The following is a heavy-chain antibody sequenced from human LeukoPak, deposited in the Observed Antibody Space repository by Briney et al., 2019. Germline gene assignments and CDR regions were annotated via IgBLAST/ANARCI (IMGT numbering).Heavy chain of an antibody. CDR1: GYTFRGYY. J-gene: IGHJ4*02. CDR2: INPNSGGT. Sequence: GASVKVSCKASGYTFRGYYMHWVRQAPGQGLEWMGRINPNSGGTNYAQKFQGRVIMTRDTSISTAYMELSRLTSDDTAVYYCARGLDLGGYCSSTSCRYFDYWGQGTLVTVSS. D-gene: IGHD2-2*03. V-gene: IGHV1-2*06. CDR3: ARGLDLGGYCSSTSCRYFDY.